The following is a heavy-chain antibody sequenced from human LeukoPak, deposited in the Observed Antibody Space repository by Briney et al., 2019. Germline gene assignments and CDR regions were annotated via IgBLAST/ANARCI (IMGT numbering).Heavy chain of an antibody. J-gene: IGHJ4*02. D-gene: IGHD3-10*01. CDR3: AKGTMVRGDFGY. CDR1: GFTFTNYE. Sequence: GGSLRLSCAASGFTFTNYEMNWVRQAPGKGLEWVSAISGSGGSAYYADSVKGRFTISRDNSKNTLYLQVNSLRVDDTAVYYCAKGTMVRGDFGYWGQGTLVTVSS. CDR2: ISGSGGSA. V-gene: IGHV3-23*01.